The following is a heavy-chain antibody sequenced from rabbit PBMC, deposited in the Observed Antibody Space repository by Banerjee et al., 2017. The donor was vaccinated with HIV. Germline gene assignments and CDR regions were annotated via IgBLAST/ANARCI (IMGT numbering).Heavy chain of an antibody. D-gene: IGHD7-1*01. CDR3: AKLYGYSGYNL. V-gene: IGHV1S45*01. Sequence: QQQLEESGGGLVKPGGTLTLTCTASGFSFSSSHDICWVRQAPGKGLEWIACIFIGSSGATYYASWAKGRFTISKTSSTTVTLQMTSLTAADTATYFCAKLYGYSGYNLWGPGTLVTVS. J-gene: IGHJ4*01. CDR1: GFSFSSSHD. CDR2: IFIGSSGAT.